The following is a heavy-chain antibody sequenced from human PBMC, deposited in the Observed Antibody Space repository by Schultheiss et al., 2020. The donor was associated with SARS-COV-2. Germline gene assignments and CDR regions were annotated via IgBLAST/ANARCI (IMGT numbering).Heavy chain of an antibody. D-gene: IGHD4-17*01. J-gene: IGHJ4*02. CDR2: IRSKANSYAT. CDR3: TRPRHDYGDYDFDY. CDR1: GFTFGTYN. V-gene: IGHV3-73*01. Sequence: GGSLRLSCAASGFTFGTYNMHWVRQAPGKGLEWVGRIRSKANSYATAYAASVKGRFTISRDDSKNTAYLQMNSLKTEDTAVYYCTRPRHDYGDYDFDYWGQGTLVTVSS.